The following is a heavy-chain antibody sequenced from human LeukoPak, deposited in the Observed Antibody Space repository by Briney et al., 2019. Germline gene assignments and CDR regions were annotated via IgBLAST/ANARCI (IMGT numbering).Heavy chain of an antibody. Sequence: ASVKVSCKASGYTFTGYYMHWVRQAPGQGLEWMGWINPNSGGSNYAQKFQGWVTMTRDTSISTAYMELSRLRSDDTAVYYCAREGAAAGRGGFDYWGQGTLVTVSS. D-gene: IGHD6-13*01. CDR1: GYTFTGYY. CDR3: AREGAAAGRGGFDY. CDR2: INPNSGGS. J-gene: IGHJ4*02. V-gene: IGHV1-2*04.